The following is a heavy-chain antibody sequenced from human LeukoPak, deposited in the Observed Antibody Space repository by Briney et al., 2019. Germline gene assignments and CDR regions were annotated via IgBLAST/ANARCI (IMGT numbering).Heavy chain of an antibody. D-gene: IGHD6-19*01. CDR3: ARGIAVVSSPLFDY. V-gene: IGHV3-9*01. Sequence: PGGSLRLSCAASGFTFDDYAMHWVRHAPGKGLEWVSGISWNSGSIGYADSVKGRFTISRDNAKNSLYLQMNSLRAEDTALYYCARGIAVVSSPLFDYWGQGTLVTVSS. CDR2: ISWNSGSI. J-gene: IGHJ4*02. CDR1: GFTFDDYA.